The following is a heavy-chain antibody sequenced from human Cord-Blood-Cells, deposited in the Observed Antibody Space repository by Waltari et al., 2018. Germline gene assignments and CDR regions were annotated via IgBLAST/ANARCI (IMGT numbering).Heavy chain of an antibody. CDR1: GFTVSTNY. V-gene: IGHV3-53*01. J-gene: IGHJ6*03. Sequence: EVQLVEPGGGLIPPGGSLRLSCAAPGFTVSTNYMSWVRQAPGKGLEWVSVIYSGGSTYYADSVKGRFTSSRDNSKNTLYLQMNSLRAEDTAVYYCARATMDVWGKGTTVTVSS. CDR3: ARATMDV. CDR2: IYSGGST.